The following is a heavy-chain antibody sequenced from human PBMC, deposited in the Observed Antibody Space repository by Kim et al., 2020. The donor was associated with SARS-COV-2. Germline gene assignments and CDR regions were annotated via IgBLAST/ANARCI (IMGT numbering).Heavy chain of an antibody. J-gene: IGHJ3*02. Sequence: GGSLRLSCAASGFTFDDYAMHWVRQAPGKGLEWVSGISWNSGSIGYADSVKGRFTISRDNAKNSLYLQMNSLRAEDTALYYCAKDMIWGQQWLVGGAFDIWGQGTMVTVSS. V-gene: IGHV3-9*01. CDR3: AKDMIWGQQWLVGGAFDI. CDR2: ISWNSGSI. D-gene: IGHD6-19*01. CDR1: GFTFDDYA.